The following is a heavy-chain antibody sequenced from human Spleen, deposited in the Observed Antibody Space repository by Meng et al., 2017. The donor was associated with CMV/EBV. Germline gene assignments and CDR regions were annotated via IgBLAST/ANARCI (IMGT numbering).Heavy chain of an antibody. CDR1: GGSGSSGAFY. CDR2: IYYSGST. CDR3: ARLYDFWSALDY. Sequence: VSGGSGSSGAFYWGWIRQPPGKGLEWIGYIYYSGSTNYNPSLKSRVTISVDTSKNQFSLKLSSVTAADTAVYYCARLYDFWSALDYWGQGTLVTVSS. D-gene: IGHD3-3*01. V-gene: IGHV4-61*08. J-gene: IGHJ4*02.